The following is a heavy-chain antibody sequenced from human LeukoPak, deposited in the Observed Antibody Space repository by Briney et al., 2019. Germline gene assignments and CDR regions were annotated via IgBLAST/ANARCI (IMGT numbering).Heavy chain of an antibody. J-gene: IGHJ5*02. CDR3: ARDGDEMGIAVAGTGENWFDP. D-gene: IGHD6-19*01. CDR2: IYYSGST. Sequence: SETLSLTCTVSGGSISSYYWSWIRQPPGKGLEWIGYIYYSGSTNYNPSLKSRVTMSVDTSKNQFSLKLSSVTAADTAVYYCARDGDEMGIAVAGTGENWFDPWGQGTLVTVSS. V-gene: IGHV4-59*12. CDR1: GGSISSYY.